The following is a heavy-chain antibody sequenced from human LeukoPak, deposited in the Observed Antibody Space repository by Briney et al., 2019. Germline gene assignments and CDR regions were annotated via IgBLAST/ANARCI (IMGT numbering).Heavy chain of an antibody. CDR2: IGGSGSTT. J-gene: IGHJ4*02. CDR1: GFTFSSYA. Sequence: PGGSLRLSCAASGFTFSSYAMSWVRQAPGKGLEWVSAIGGSGSTTYYADSVKGQFTISRDNSKNTVLLQMNSLRAEDTAVYYCAPRGYPTVFHYWGQGTLVTVS. V-gene: IGHV3-23*01. CDR3: APRGYPTVFHY. D-gene: IGHD3-10*01.